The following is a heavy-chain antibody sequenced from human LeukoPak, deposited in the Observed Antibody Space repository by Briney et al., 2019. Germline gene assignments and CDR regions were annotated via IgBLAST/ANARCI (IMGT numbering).Heavy chain of an antibody. J-gene: IGHJ4*02. D-gene: IGHD3-9*01. V-gene: IGHV3-9*03. CDR1: GFTFDDYA. CDR3: AKGPEYDILTPIDY. CDR2: ISWNSGSR. Sequence: SGGSLRLSCVASGFTFDDYAMHWVRQAPGKGLEWVSGISWNSGSRGYADSVKGRFTISRDNAKTSLYLQMNSLRAEDMALYYCAKGPEYDILTPIDYWGQGTLVTVSS.